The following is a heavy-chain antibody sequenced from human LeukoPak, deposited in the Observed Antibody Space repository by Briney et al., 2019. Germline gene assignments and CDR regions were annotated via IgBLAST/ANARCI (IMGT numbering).Heavy chain of an antibody. J-gene: IGHJ4*02. D-gene: IGHD6-19*01. CDR2: INPNSGGT. CDR3: ARDAYSSGGVGGYFDN. CDR1: GYTFTDYY. Sequence: ASVTVSCKASGYTFTDYYMHWVRQAPGHGLEWMGWINPNSGGTNYAQKFQSRVTMTRDTSNSTAYMELSRLRSDDTAVYYCARDAYSSGGVGGYFDNWGQGTLVTVSS. V-gene: IGHV1-2*02.